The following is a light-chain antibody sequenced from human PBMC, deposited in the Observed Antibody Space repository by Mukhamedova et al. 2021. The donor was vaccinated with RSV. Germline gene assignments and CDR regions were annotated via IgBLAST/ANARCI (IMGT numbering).Light chain of an antibody. Sequence: WYQRRVHGGSPKLLIYGASSLESGVPSRFSGSGSGTYFTLTISSLQSEDVATCFCQHYNNIPHTFGGGTKVEIK. J-gene: IGKJ4*01. V-gene: IGKV1-27*01. CDR3: QHYNNIPHT. CDR2: GAS.